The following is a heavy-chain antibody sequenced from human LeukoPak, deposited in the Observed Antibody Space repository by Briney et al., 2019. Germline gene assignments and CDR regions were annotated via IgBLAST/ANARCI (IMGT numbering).Heavy chain of an antibody. D-gene: IGHD2-8*01. V-gene: IGHV3-30-3*01. CDR2: ISYDGSNK. CDR3: ARGAPKIIVLMVYAFDI. Sequence: GGSLRLSCAASGFTFSSYAMHWVRQAPGKGLEWVAVISYDGSNKYYADSVKGRFTISRDNSKNTLYLQMNSLRAEDTAVYYCARGAPKIIVLMVYAFDIWGQGTMVTVSS. CDR1: GFTFSSYA. J-gene: IGHJ3*02.